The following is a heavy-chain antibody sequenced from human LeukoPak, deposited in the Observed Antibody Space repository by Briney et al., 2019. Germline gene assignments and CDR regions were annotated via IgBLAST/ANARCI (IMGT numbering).Heavy chain of an antibody. CDR1: GFTFSGYW. CDR2: IKQDASEK. Sequence: AGGSLRLSCAASGFTFSGYWMSWVRQAPGKGLEWVATIKQDASEKTYVDSVEGRFTSSRDNAKSSLFLQMDSLRAEDTAVYYCARFGMDAAIDYWGQGTLVPVSS. V-gene: IGHV3-7*01. D-gene: IGHD2-15*01. J-gene: IGHJ4*02. CDR3: ARFGMDAAIDY.